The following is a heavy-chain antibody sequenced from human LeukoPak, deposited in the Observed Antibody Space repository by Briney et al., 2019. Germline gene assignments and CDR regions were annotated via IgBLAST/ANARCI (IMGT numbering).Heavy chain of an antibody. J-gene: IGHJ5*02. CDR2: ISAYNGNT. CDR1: GYTFTSYG. V-gene: IGHV1-18*01. Sequence: GASVKVSCKASGYTFTSYGISWVRQAPGQGLEWMGWISAYNGNTNYAQKLQGRVTMTTDTSTSTAYMELRSLRSDDTAVYYCAKDRIPSSWYSNWFDPWGQGTLVTVSS. D-gene: IGHD6-13*01. CDR3: AKDRIPSSWYSNWFDP.